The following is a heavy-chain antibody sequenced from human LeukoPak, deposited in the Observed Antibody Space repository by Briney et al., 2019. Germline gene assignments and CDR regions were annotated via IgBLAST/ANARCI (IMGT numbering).Heavy chain of an antibody. V-gene: IGHV4-39*01. J-gene: IGHJ3*02. CDR2: IYYSGST. Sequence: SETLYLTCTVSGGSISSSSYYWGWIRQPPGKGLEWMGSIYYSGSTYYNPSLKSRVTISVDTSKNQFSLKLSSVTAGDTAVYYCARHHQTGTDLFDAFDIWGQGTMVTVSS. CDR1: GGSISSSSYY. D-gene: IGHD1-1*01. CDR3: ARHHQTGTDLFDAFDI.